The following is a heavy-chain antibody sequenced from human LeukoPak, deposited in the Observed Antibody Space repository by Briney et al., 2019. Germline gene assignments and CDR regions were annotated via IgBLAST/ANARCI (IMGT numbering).Heavy chain of an antibody. J-gene: IGHJ4*02. Sequence: GGSLRLSCAASGFTFSSYAMSWVRQAPGKGLEWVSAISGSGGSTYYADSVKGRFAISRDNSKNTLYLQMNSLRAEDTAVYYCASPKAAGTNYFDYWGQGTLVTVSS. CDR3: ASPKAAGTNYFDY. D-gene: IGHD6-13*01. CDR2: ISGSGGST. V-gene: IGHV3-23*01. CDR1: GFTFSSYA.